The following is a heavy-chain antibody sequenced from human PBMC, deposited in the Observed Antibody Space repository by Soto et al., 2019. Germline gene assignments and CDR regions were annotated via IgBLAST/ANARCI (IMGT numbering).Heavy chain of an antibody. CDR3: ARDVTMVRGGFDY. V-gene: IGHV1-69*13. CDR2: IIPIFGTA. CDR1: GGTFSSYA. D-gene: IGHD3-10*01. Sequence: ASVKVSCKASGGTFSSYAISWVRQAPGQGLEWMGGIIPIFGTANYAQKFQGRVTITADESTSTAYMELSSLRSEDTAVYYCARDVTMVRGGFDYWGQGTLVTVSS. J-gene: IGHJ4*02.